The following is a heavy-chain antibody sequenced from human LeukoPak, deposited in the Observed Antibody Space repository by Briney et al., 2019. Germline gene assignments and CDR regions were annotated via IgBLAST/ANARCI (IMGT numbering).Heavy chain of an antibody. D-gene: IGHD3-10*02. CDR3: AKDVTNYYVRLDY. CDR2: ISYDGNNK. V-gene: IGHV3-30*18. CDR1: GFTFSNYG. J-gene: IGHJ4*02. Sequence: GGSLRLSCAASGFTFSNYGMHWVRQAPGKGLEWVTVISYDGNNKYYAESMKGRFTISRDNSKNTLYLQMNSLRAEDTAVYYCAKDVTNYYVRLDYWGQGTLVTVSS.